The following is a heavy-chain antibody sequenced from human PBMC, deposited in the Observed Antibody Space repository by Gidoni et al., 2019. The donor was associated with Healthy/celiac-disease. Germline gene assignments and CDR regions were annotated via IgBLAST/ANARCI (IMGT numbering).Heavy chain of an antibody. CDR1: GYTCTSYA. J-gene: IGHJ3*02. Sequence: QVQLVQSGAEVKKPGASGKVSCKASGYTCTSYAMHWVRQAPGQRLEWMGWINAGNGNTKYSQKFQGRVTITRDTSASTAYMELSSLRSEDTAVYYCARVGYCSSTSCYSAFDIWGQGTMVTVSS. V-gene: IGHV1-3*01. CDR2: INAGNGNT. CDR3: ARVGYCSSTSCYSAFDI. D-gene: IGHD2-2*02.